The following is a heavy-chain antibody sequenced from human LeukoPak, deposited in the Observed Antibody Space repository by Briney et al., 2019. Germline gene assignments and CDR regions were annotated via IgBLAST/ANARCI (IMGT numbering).Heavy chain of an antibody. J-gene: IGHJ3*01. CDR1: GGTFSSYA. CDR2: LIPLFGRP. CDR3: ASGDFIHTYMSNPKV. Sequence: SVKVSCKASGGTFSSYAISWVRQAPGQGLEWMGGLIPLFGRPNYAQKFQGRVTITADESTSTVYMELNSVRSEDTAVYYCASGDFIHTYMSNPKVWGQGTMVIVSA. D-gene: IGHD7-27*01. V-gene: IGHV1-69*01.